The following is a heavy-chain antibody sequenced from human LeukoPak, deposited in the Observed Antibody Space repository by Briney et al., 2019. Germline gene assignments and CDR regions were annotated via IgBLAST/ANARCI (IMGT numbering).Heavy chain of an antibody. CDR3: AKANGGSSYGYWDH. J-gene: IGHJ4*02. CDR2: SSVGGTAT. D-gene: IGHD5-18*01. CDR1: GFTFSSFA. Sequence: GGSLRLSCAASGFTFSSFAMSWVRQAPGEGLEWVSSSSVGGTATYYADSVRGRFTISRDNSKNTLYLQMNSLRTEDTAVYFCAKANGGSSYGYWDHWGQGALVTVSS. V-gene: IGHV3-23*01.